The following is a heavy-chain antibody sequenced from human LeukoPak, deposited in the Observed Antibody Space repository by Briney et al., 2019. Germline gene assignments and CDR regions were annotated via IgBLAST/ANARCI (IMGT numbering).Heavy chain of an antibody. D-gene: IGHD6-19*01. CDR1: GFTFSSYS. V-gene: IGHV3-21*04. CDR3: ARSGGSGWYLLVNSFDY. J-gene: IGHJ4*02. CDR2: ISSSNNYL. Sequence: GGSLRLSCAASGFTFSSYSMNWVRQAPGKGLEWVSSISSSNNYLYYADSVKGRFTISRDNAKNSLYLQMNSLRAEDTAVYYCARSGGSGWYLLVNSFDYWGQGTLVTVSS.